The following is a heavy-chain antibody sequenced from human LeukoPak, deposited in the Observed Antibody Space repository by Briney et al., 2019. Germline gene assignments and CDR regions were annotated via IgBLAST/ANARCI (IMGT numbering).Heavy chain of an antibody. CDR2: INPSGGST. D-gene: IGHD4-17*01. CDR3: AKSYRDYGDFHSFDI. V-gene: IGHV1-46*01. J-gene: IGHJ3*02. CDR1: GYTFTSYY. Sequence: ASVKVSCKASGYTFTSYYMHWVRQAPGQGLEWMGIINPSGGSTSYAQKFQGRVTMTRNTSISTAYMELSSLRSEDTAVYYCAKSYRDYGDFHSFDIWGQGTMVTVSS.